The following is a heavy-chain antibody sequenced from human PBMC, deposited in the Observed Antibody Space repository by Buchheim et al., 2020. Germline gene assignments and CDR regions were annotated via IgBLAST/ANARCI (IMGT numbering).Heavy chain of an antibody. Sequence: EVQLLESGGGLVQPGGSLRLSCAASGFTFSSYAMSWVRQAPGKGLEWVSAISGSGGSTYYADSVKGRVTIPRDNSKNQLYLQMNSLRAEDTAVYYCAKVEVLLWFGEYPTGGMDVWGQGTT. D-gene: IGHD3-10*01. V-gene: IGHV3-23*01. CDR1: GFTFSSYA. CDR3: AKVEVLLWFGEYPTGGMDV. J-gene: IGHJ6*02. CDR2: ISGSGGST.